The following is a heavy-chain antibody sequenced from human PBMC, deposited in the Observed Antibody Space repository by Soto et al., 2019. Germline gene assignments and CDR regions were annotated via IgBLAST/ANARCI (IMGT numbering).Heavy chain of an antibody. Sequence: QLQLQESGPGLVKPSETLSLTCTVSGDSITSSSYLWAWIRQPPGRGLEWIGTLYYSGNPYYNPSLKNRVTISVDTSKNQFSLELDFVTAADTAVYYCARHVLGAWRWDYWGQGNPVTVSS. CDR1: GDSITSSSYL. J-gene: IGHJ4*02. CDR3: ARHVLGAWRWDY. CDR2: LYYSGNP. V-gene: IGHV4-39*01.